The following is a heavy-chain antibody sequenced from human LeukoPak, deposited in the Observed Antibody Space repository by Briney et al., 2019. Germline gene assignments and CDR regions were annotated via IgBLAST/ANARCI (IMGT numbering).Heavy chain of an antibody. CDR2: VYHSGST. Sequence: SETLSLTCTVSGYSISSGYYWGWIRQPPGKGLEWIGSVYHSGSTYYNPSLKSRVTISVDTSKNQFSLKLSSVTAADTSVYYRARHYAQPGAFDVWGQGTMVTVSS. CDR1: GYSISSGYY. CDR3: ARHYAQPGAFDV. J-gene: IGHJ3*01. V-gene: IGHV4-38-2*02. D-gene: IGHD3-16*01.